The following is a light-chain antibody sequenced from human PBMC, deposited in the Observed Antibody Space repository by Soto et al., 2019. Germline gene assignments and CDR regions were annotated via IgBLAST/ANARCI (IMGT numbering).Light chain of an antibody. V-gene: IGKV1-39*01. J-gene: IGKJ4*01. CDR3: QQSYSTPLT. CDR2: AAS. Sequence: DIQMTQSPSSLSASVGVRVTITCRASQSISSYLNWYQQKPGKAPKLLISAASSLQSGVPSRFSGSGSGTDFTLTISSLQPEDFATYYCQQSYSTPLTFGGGTKVEIK. CDR1: QSISSY.